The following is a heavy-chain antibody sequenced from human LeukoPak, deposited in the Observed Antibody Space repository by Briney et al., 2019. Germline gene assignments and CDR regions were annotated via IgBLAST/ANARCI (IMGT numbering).Heavy chain of an antibody. CDR2: ITYSGST. Sequence: SETLSLTCTVSGGSISSSTYYWAWIRQSPGKGLEWIGSITYSGSTYYNPSLESRVTISVDTSKNQFSLKLGSVTAADTAVYYCASIYVDTAMVFDYWGQGTLVTVSS. D-gene: IGHD5-18*01. J-gene: IGHJ4*02. CDR3: ASIYVDTAMVFDY. V-gene: IGHV4-39*01. CDR1: GGSISSSTYY.